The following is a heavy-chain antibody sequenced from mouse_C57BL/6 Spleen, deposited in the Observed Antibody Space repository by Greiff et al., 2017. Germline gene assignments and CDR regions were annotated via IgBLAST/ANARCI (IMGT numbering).Heavy chain of an antibody. Sequence: EVQLVESEGGLVQPGSSMKLSCTASGFTFSDYYMAWVRQVPEKGLEWVANINYDGSSTYYLDSLKSRFIISRDNAKNILYLQMSSLKSEDTATYYCARHYYGSSGGYFDVWGTGTTVTVSS. CDR3: ARHYYGSSGGYFDV. CDR2: INYDGSST. D-gene: IGHD1-1*01. V-gene: IGHV5-16*01. J-gene: IGHJ1*03. CDR1: GFTFSDYY.